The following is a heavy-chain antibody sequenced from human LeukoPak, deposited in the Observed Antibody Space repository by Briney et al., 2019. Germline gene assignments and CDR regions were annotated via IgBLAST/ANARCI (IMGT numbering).Heavy chain of an antibody. CDR2: ISYDGSNK. J-gene: IGHJ5*02. CDR1: EFTFSSYA. Sequence: PGGSLRLSCAASEFTFSSYAMHWVRQAPGKGLEWVAVISYDGSNKYYADSVKGRFTISRDNAKNSLYLQMNSLRAEDTAVYYCEAVAPLQLEPGFDPWGQGTLVTVSS. CDR3: EAVAPLQLEPGFDP. V-gene: IGHV3-30-3*01. D-gene: IGHD6-19*01.